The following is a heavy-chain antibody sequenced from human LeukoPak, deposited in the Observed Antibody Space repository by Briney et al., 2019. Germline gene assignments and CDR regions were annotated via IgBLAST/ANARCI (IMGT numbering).Heavy chain of an antibody. CDR3: ARGGETGTTLAYYYYMDV. CDR1: GGTFSSYA. CDR2: IIPIFGTA. Sequence: ASVKVSCKASGGTFSSYAISWVRQAPGQGLEWMGGIIPIFGTANYAQKFQGRVTITTDESTSTAYMELSSLRSEDTAVYYCARGGETGTTLAYYYYMDVWGKGTTVTVSS. J-gene: IGHJ6*03. V-gene: IGHV1-69*05. D-gene: IGHD1-7*01.